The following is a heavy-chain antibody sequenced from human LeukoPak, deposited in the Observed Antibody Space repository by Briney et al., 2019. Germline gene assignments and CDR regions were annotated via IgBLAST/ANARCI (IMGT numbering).Heavy chain of an antibody. D-gene: IGHD6-13*01. CDR3: ARLVPNSSSPARSFDY. CDR1: GGSISSSSYY. Sequence: SETLSLTCTVSGGSISSSSYYWGWIRQPPGKGLEWIGSIYYSGSTYYNPSLKSRVTISVDTSKNQFSLKLSSVTAADTAVYYCARLVPNSSSPARSFDYWGQGTLVTVSS. J-gene: IGHJ4*02. CDR2: IYYSGST. V-gene: IGHV4-39*01.